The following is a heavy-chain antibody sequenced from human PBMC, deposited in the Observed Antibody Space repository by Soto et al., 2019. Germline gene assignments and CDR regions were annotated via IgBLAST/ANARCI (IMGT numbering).Heavy chain of an antibody. CDR3: ARDGSLFEDCSSTSCPEAYYYYGMDV. Sequence: QVQLVQSGAEVKKPGSSVKVSCKASGGTFSSYAISWVRQAPGQGLEWMGGIIPIFGTANYAQKFQGRVTITADKSTSTAYMELSSLRSEDTAVYYCARDGSLFEDCSSTSCPEAYYYYGMDVWGQGTTVTVSS. CDR2: IIPIFGTA. V-gene: IGHV1-69*06. J-gene: IGHJ6*02. CDR1: GGTFSSYA. D-gene: IGHD2-2*01.